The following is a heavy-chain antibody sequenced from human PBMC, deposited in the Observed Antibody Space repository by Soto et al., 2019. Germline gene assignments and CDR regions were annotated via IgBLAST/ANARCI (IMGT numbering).Heavy chain of an antibody. CDR1: GFTFSSYA. CDR3: VKTPVSMVRGVFVPYGMDV. J-gene: IGHJ6*02. CDR2: ISSNGGST. Sequence: PGGSLRLSCSASGFTFSSYAMYWVRQAPGKGLEYVSAISSNGGSTYYADSVKGRFTISRDNSKNTLYLQMSSLGAEDTAVYYCVKTPVSMVRGVFVPYGMDVWGQGTTVTVSS. V-gene: IGHV3-64D*06. D-gene: IGHD3-10*01.